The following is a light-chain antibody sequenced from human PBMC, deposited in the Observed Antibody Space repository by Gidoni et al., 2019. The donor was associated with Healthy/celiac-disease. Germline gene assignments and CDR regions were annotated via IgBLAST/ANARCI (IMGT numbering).Light chain of an antibody. CDR2: SNN. V-gene: IGLV1-44*01. CDR1: SSNIGSNT. CDR3: AAWDDSLNGRV. J-gene: IGLJ3*02. Sequence: QSVLTQPPSASGTPGQRVTISCSGSSSNIGSNTVNWYQQLPGTAPKLLIYSNNQRPSGVPDRFSGSKSGTSASLAISGPQSEVEADYYCAAWDDSLNGRVFGGGTKLTVL.